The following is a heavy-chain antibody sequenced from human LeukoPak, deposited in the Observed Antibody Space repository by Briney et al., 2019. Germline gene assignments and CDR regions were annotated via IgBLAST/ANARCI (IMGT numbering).Heavy chain of an antibody. Sequence: GGSLRLSCAASGFTFSSYSMNWVRRAPGKGLEWVAVISYDGSNKYYADSVKGRFTISRDNSKNTLYLQMNSLRAEDTAVYYCARDFSDYYDSSGFYTVGYFDYWGQGTLVTVSS. V-gene: IGHV3-30*03. CDR2: ISYDGSNK. J-gene: IGHJ4*02. CDR3: ARDFSDYYDSSGFYTVGYFDY. CDR1: GFTFSSYS. D-gene: IGHD3-22*01.